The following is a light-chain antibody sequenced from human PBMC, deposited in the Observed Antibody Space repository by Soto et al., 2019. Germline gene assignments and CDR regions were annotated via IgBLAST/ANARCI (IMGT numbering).Light chain of an antibody. CDR2: WAS. CDR3: QQYYSTLLT. V-gene: IGKV4-1*01. Sequence: DIVMTRSPDSLAVSLGERATINCKSSQSVLYSSNNKNYLAWYQQKPGQPPKLLIYWASTRESGVPDRFSGSGSGTDFTLTISSLQAEDVAVYYCQQYYSTLLTFGGGTEVEIK. CDR1: QSVLYSSNNKNY. J-gene: IGKJ4*01.